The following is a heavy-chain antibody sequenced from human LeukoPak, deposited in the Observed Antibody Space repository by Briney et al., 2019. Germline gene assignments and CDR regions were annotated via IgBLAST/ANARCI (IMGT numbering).Heavy chain of an antibody. D-gene: IGHD3-22*01. V-gene: IGHV3-33*07. CDR3: ARADSSGYYPSWFDP. Sequence: GGSLRLSCAASGFTFSTYVVNWVRQAPGKGLEWVAVIWYDGSNKYYADSVKGRFTISRDNSKNTLCLQMNSLRAEDTAVYYCARADSSGYYPSWFDPWGQGTLVTVSS. CDR1: GFTFSTYV. J-gene: IGHJ5*02. CDR2: IWYDGSNK.